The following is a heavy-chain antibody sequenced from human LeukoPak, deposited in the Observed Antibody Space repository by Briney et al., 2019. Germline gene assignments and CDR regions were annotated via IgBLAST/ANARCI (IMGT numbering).Heavy chain of an antibody. D-gene: IGHD3-3*01. CDR2: IIPIFGTA. CDR3: ARGPLRFLGGIDY. Sequence: SVKVSCKASGGTFNSYVISWVRQAPGQGLEWMGGIIPIFGTANYAQKFPGRVTITADESTSTAYMELSSLRFEDTAVYYCARGPLRFLGGIDYWGQGTLVTVFS. V-gene: IGHV1-69*13. CDR1: GGTFNSYV. J-gene: IGHJ4*02.